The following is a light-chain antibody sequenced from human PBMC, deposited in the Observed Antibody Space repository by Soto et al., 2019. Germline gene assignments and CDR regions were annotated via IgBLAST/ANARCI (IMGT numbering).Light chain of an antibody. V-gene: IGKV3-20*01. CDR1: QSVSSN. CDR3: QQYGSSPRT. CDR2: GAS. Sequence: EMVMTQSPATLSVSPGERATLSCRASQSVSSNLAWYQHKPGQAPRLLIHGASSRATGIPDRFSGSGSGTDFTLTISRLEPADFAVYYCQQYGSSPRTFGQGTKVDIK. J-gene: IGKJ1*01.